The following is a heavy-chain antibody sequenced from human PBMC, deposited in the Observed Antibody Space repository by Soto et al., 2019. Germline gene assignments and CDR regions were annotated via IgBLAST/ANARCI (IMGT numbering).Heavy chain of an antibody. Sequence: GGSLRLSCAASGFTFSSYWMSWVRQAPGKGLEWVANIKQDGSEKYYVDSVKGRFTISRDNAKNSLYLQMNSLRAEDTAVYYCARGPYCTNGVCYWYFDLWGRGTLVTVSS. J-gene: IGHJ2*01. V-gene: IGHV3-7*01. CDR3: ARGPYCTNGVCYWYFDL. CDR1: GFTFSSYW. D-gene: IGHD2-8*01. CDR2: IKQDGSEK.